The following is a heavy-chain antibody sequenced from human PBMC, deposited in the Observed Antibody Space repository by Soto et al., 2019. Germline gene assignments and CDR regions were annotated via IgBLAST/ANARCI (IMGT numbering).Heavy chain of an antibody. J-gene: IGHJ5*02. CDR2: ISAYNGNT. CDR1: GYTFTSYG. Sequence: DSVKVSCKASGYTFTSYGISWVLQAPGQGLEWMGWISAYNGNTKYAQNLQGRVTLTTDTSTSTAYMELRSLRYDDTAVYFCARGADFWSGYRWFDPWGQGTLVTVSS. V-gene: IGHV1-18*01. CDR3: ARGADFWSGYRWFDP. D-gene: IGHD3-3*01.